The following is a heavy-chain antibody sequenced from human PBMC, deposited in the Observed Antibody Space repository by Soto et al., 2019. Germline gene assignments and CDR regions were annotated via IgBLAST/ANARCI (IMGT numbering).Heavy chain of an antibody. D-gene: IGHD3-9*01. CDR3: AKGALSTYFD. J-gene: IGHJ4*02. V-gene: IGHV3-7*03. CDR2: IKDDGSEI. Sequence: WGSLRLSCAASGFTFMSSSIIFVRLTPLNWLEWVANIKDDGSEIYYVDSVKGRFIISRDNAKNSLYLQMNSLRVEDTAVYYCAKGALSTYFDWGQGTLVTVSS. CDR1: GFTFMSSS.